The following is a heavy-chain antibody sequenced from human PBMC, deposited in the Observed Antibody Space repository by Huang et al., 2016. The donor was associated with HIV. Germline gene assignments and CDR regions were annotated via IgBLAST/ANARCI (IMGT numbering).Heavy chain of an antibody. Sequence: QVQLVESGGGVVQPGGSLRLSGAACGFPFSSYGMHLVRQAPVKGLEWVAVKRYDGSNKYYADSGRGRFTISRDNSKNTLYLQMNSLRAEDTAVYYCAKGSMANAFDIWGQGTMVTVSS. CDR3: AKGSMANAFDI. D-gene: IGHD3-10*01. CDR2: KRYDGSNK. CDR1: GFPFSSYG. J-gene: IGHJ3*02. V-gene: IGHV3-30*02.